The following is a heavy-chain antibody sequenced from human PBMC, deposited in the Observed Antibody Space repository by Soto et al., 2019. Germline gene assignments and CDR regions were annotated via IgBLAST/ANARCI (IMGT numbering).Heavy chain of an antibody. J-gene: IGHJ6*04. Sequence: GASVKVSCKASGYTFTSYAMHWVRQAPGQRLEWMGWINAGNGNTKYSQKFQGRVTITRDTSASTAYMELSSLRSEDTAVYYCAKVEQQGLPPHYYYGMDVGGKGTRVTVPS. D-gene: IGHD6-19*01. CDR2: INAGNGNT. CDR1: GYTFTSYA. V-gene: IGHV1-3*01. CDR3: AKVEQQGLPPHYYYGMDV.